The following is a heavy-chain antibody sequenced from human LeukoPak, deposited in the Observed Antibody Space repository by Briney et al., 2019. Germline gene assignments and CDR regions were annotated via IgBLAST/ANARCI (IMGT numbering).Heavy chain of an antibody. J-gene: IGHJ5*02. Sequence: GGSLRPSCAASGFTVSSNYMSWVRQAPGKGLEWVSAISGSGGSTYYADSVKGRFTISRDNSKNTLYLQMNSLRAEDTAVYYCAKDKVPAAIAWNWFDPWGQGTLVTVSS. CDR3: AKDKVPAAIAWNWFDP. CDR2: ISGSGGST. V-gene: IGHV3-23*01. D-gene: IGHD2-2*02. CDR1: GFTVSSNY.